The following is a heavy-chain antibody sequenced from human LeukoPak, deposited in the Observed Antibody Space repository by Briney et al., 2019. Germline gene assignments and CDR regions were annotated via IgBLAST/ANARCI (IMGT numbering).Heavy chain of an antibody. V-gene: IGHV3-48*02. CDR2: IDGSGDTI. CDR1: GFTFSDYS. J-gene: IGHJ4*02. Sequence: GGSLRLSCAASGFTFSDYSMNWVRQAPGRGLEWVSYIDGSGDTIYYADSVKGRFTISRDNAKNSLDLQMDSLRDEDTAVYYCSRRFDCWGQGTLVTVSS. CDR3: SRRFDC.